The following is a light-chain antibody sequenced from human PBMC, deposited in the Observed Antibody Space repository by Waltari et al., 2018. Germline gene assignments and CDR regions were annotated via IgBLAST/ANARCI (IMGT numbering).Light chain of an antibody. Sequence: QLVLTQSPSASASLGASVKLTCTLSSGHSSNVIAWLQQQPGKGPRFLLKVNSDGTHSKGAEIPDRFSGSSSGAERYLTISSLQSEDEADYYCQTGGHGTWVFGGGTKLTIL. CDR2: VNSDGTH. CDR3: QTGGHGTWV. V-gene: IGLV4-69*01. J-gene: IGLJ3*02. CDR1: SGHSSNV.